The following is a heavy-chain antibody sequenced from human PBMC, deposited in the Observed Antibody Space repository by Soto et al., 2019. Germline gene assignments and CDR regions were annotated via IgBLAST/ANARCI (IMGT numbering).Heavy chain of an antibody. Sequence: PSETLSLTCTVSGGSISSSSYYWGWIRQPPGKGLEWIGSIYYSGSTYYNPSLKSRVTISVDTSKNQFSLKLSSVTAADTAVYFCARDFGHGYYLDYWGRGTLVTVSS. CDR3: ARDFGHGYYLDY. J-gene: IGHJ4*02. V-gene: IGHV4-39*02. D-gene: IGHD3-3*01. CDR1: GGSISSSSYY. CDR2: IYYSGST.